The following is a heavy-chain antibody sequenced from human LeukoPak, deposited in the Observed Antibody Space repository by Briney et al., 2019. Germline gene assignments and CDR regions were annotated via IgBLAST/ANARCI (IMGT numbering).Heavy chain of an antibody. J-gene: IGHJ3*02. V-gene: IGHV3-74*01. D-gene: IGHD3-3*01. CDR3: ARGARLGYDFWSGHDAFDI. Sequence: PGGSLRLSCAASGFTFSSYWMHWVRQAPGKGLVWVSRINSDGSSTSYAGSVKGRFTISRDNAKNTLYLQMNSLRAEDTAVYYCARGARLGYDFWSGHDAFDIWGQGTMVTVSS. CDR2: INSDGSST. CDR1: GFTFSSYW.